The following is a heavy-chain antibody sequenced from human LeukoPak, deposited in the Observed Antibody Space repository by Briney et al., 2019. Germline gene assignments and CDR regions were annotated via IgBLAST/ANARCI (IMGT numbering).Heavy chain of an antibody. CDR2: INPNSGGT. D-gene: IGHD2-21*02. Sequence: ASVKVSCKASGYTFTGYYMHWVRQAPGQGLEWMGWINPNSGGTNYAQKFQGRVTMTRDTSISTAYMELSRLRSDDTAVYYCARGYCGGDCFNWFDPWGQGTLVTVSS. J-gene: IGHJ5*02. CDR3: ARGYCGGDCFNWFDP. V-gene: IGHV1-2*02. CDR1: GYTFTGYY.